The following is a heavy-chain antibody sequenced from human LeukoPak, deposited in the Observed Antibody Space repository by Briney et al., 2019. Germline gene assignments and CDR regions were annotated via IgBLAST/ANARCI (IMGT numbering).Heavy chain of an antibody. V-gene: IGHV3-7*03. Sequence: PGESPRLSCEVSGFTFSSSRMNWVRQAPGKGLEWVANIKHDGSEKYYVDSVKGRFTVSRDNAKNSLYLQMNNVRAEDTAVYYCARDFDWGQGTLVTVSS. CDR1: GFTFSSSR. CDR2: IKHDGSEK. J-gene: IGHJ4*02. CDR3: ARDFD.